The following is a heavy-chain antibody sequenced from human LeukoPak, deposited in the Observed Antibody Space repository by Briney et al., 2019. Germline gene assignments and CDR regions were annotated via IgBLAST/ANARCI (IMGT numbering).Heavy chain of an antibody. CDR2: ISGSGGST. V-gene: IGHV3-23*01. J-gene: IGHJ4*02. D-gene: IGHD2-2*02. Sequence: GGSLSLPCAPSGFTFTSIPMSGARQPPGRGLEWVSDISGSGGSTYYADSVKGRFTISRDNSKNTLYLQMNSLRAEDAAVYYCAKVAEDIVLVPAAIPPFDCWGQGTLVTVSS. CDR3: AKVAEDIVLVPAAIPPFDC. CDR1: GFTFTSIP.